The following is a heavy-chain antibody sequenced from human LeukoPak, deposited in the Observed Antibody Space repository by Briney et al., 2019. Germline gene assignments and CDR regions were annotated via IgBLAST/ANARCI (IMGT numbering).Heavy chain of an antibody. V-gene: IGHV3-21*01. CDR3: ARDACSSTSCFRDY. Sequence: GGSLRLSCAASGVTFSTYTMNWVRKAPGKGLEWVSSISSGSSYISYADSLKGRFNISRDNPKNSLYLQINSLRAEDTAVYYCARDACSSTSCFRDYWGQGTRVTVSS. J-gene: IGHJ4*02. D-gene: IGHD2-2*01. CDR2: ISSGSSYI. CDR1: GVTFSTYT.